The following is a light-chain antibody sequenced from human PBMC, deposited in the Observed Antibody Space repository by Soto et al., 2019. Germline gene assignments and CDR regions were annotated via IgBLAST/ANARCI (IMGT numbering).Light chain of an antibody. V-gene: IGLV2-14*03. J-gene: IGLJ1*01. CDR2: DVS. CDR3: SSYTSSTTLV. CDR1: SSDVGGYNS. Sequence: QSVLTQPASVSGSPGQSITISCTGTSSDVGGYNSVSWYQHHPDKASKLMIYDVSNRPSGVSNHFSGSKSGNTASLTISWLQTEDEADYYCSSYTSSTTLVFGTGTKVTVL.